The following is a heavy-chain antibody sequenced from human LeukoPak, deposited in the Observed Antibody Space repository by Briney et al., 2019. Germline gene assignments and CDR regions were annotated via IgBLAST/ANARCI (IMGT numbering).Heavy chain of an antibody. CDR3: GRGLRYSESYVVEY. D-gene: IGHD1-26*01. CDR1: GGSISSGDYY. J-gene: IGHJ4*02. CDR2: IYYSGST. V-gene: IGHV4-30-4*01. Sequence: PSQTLSLTCTVSGGSISSGDYYWSWIRQPPGKGLEWIGYIYYSGSTYYNPSLKSRVTISVDTSKNQFSLKLSSVTAADTAVYHCGRGLRYSESYVVEYWGLGTLVTVSS.